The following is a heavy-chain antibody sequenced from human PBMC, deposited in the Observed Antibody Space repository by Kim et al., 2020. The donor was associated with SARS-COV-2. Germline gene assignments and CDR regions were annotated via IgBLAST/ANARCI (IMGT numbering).Heavy chain of an antibody. Sequence: ASVKVSCKASGYTFTSYAMHWVRQAPGQRLEWMGWINAGNGNTKHSQKFQGRVTITRDTSASTAYMELSSLRSEDTAVYYCARGRGYCGGDCYYNWFDPWGQGTLVTVSS. J-gene: IGHJ5*02. CDR3: ARGRGYCGGDCYYNWFDP. V-gene: IGHV1-3*01. D-gene: IGHD2-21*02. CDR1: GYTFTSYA. CDR2: INAGNGNT.